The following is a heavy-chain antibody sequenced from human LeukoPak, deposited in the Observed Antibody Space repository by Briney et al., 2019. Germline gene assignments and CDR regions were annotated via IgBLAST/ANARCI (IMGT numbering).Heavy chain of an antibody. CDR2: ISASGDST. D-gene: IGHD3-16*01. CDR1: GFTFSTYA. CDR3: AKDVRRAWGFFDY. V-gene: IGHV3-23*01. Sequence: GGSLRLSCAASGFTFSTYAMNWVRQAPGKGLEWVSVISASGDSTHYADSVKGRVTTSRDNSKNTLYLQMSSLRAEDAAVYYCAKDVRRAWGFFDYWGQGTLVTVSS. J-gene: IGHJ4*02.